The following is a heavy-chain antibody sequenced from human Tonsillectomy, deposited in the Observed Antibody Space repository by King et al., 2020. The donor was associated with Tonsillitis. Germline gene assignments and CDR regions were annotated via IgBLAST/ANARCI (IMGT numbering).Heavy chain of an antibody. CDR1: GGSFTGYY. V-gene: IGHV4-34*01. D-gene: IGHD3-10*01. CDR2: INHSGST. J-gene: IGHJ4*02. CDR3: ARGSGFDY. Sequence: VQLQQWGAGLLKPSETLSLTCAVYGGSFTGYYWSWIRQPPGKGLEWIEEINHSGSTNYIPSLKSRVTISVDTSKNQFSLNLSSVTAADTAVYYCARGSGFDYWGQGTLVTVSS.